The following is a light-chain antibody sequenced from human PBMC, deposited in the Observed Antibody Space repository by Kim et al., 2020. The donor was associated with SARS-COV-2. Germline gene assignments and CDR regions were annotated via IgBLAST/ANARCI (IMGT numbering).Light chain of an antibody. CDR3: QHYYNNRAFT. CDR2: HSS. V-gene: IGKV1D-43*01. J-gene: IGKJ4*01. CDR1: QAIIGS. Sequence: GHRVTITCCASQAIIGSLAWYHQKLAKGPNLFICHSSTLQTEIPSKFSGSGTGTVYTLTSSSLQPDGCATCYRQHYYNNRAFTFGGGTKV.